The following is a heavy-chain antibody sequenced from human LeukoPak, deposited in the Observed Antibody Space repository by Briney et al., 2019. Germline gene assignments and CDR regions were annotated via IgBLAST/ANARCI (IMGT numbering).Heavy chain of an antibody. D-gene: IGHD3-16*01. CDR3: ARDGGTRLGFDP. CDR2: VSPGGST. CDR1: SESSGGDD. V-gene: IGHV4-34*01. Sequence: SETLSLTCAMHSESSGGDDWTWIRQPPGKGLEWIGEVSPGGSTRYNPSLRSRVTISSDTSRRRFSLRLSSVTAADTGVYYCARDGGTRLGFDPWGQGTLVTVSS. J-gene: IGHJ5*02.